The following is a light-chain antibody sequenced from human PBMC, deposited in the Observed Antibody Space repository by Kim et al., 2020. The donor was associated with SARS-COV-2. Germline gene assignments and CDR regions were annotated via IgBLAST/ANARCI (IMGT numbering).Light chain of an antibody. CDR1: KLGDKY. J-gene: IGLJ3*02. CDR2: QDS. CDR3: QAWDSSTAHWV. Sequence: SYELTQPPSVSVSPGQTASITCSGDKLGDKYACWYQQKPGQSPVLVIYQDSKRPSGIPERFSGSNSGKTATLTISGTQAMDEADYYCQAWDSSTAHWVFGGGTQLNVL. V-gene: IGLV3-1*01.